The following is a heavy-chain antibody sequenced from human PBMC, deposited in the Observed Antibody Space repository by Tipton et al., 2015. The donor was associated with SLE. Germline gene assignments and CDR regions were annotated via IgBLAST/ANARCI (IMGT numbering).Heavy chain of an antibody. Sequence: TLSLTCAVYGGSFSGYYWSWIRQPPGKGLEWIGEINHSGSTNYNPSLKSRVTISVDTSKNQFSLKLSSVTAADTAVYYCARLDIAAPAGLDYWGQGTLVTVSS. CDR3: ARLDIAAPAGLDY. CDR1: GGSFSGYY. V-gene: IGHV4-34*01. CDR2: INHSGST. D-gene: IGHD6-6*01. J-gene: IGHJ4*02.